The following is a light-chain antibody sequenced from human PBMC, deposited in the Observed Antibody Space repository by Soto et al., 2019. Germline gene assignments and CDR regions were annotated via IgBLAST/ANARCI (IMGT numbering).Light chain of an antibody. J-gene: IGKJ1*01. CDR2: DAS. CDR1: QDIASS. CDR3: QHYNSYSEA. Sequence: AIQLTQTPPSLSASVGDSITFTCRASQDIASSLAWYQQQPGRPPKLLIYDASILKSGVPSRFSGSGSGTEFTLTISSLQPDDFATYYCQHYNSYSEAFGQGTKVDIK. V-gene: IGKV1-13*02.